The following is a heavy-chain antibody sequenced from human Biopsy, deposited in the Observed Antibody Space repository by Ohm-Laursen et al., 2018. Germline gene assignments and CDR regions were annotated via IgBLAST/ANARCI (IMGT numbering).Heavy chain of an antibody. CDR2: DNNSDSN. CDR3: ARDREYYSDRSVPGYFDL. J-gene: IGHJ2*01. Sequence: SVSLSCTCTVSGVTISSINWSRKPPGHGQGLEWNGNDNNSDSNDYNPSLQSRVTISVDTYKNHFSLSLRSVTPAEAAIYYCARDREYYSDRSVPGYFDLWGRGPLVTVSS. CDR1: GVTISSIN. D-gene: IGHD3-22*01. V-gene: IGHV4-59*01.